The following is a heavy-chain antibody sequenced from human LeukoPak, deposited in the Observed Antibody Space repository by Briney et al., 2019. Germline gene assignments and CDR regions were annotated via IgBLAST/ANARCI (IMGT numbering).Heavy chain of an antibody. CDR2: TARSEST. D-gene: IGHD1-26*01. V-gene: IGHV3-23*01. CDR1: GFSFSSYA. J-gene: IGHJ4*02. Sequence: GGSLRLSCAASGFSFSSYAMSWVRQAPGKGLEWVSTTARSESTYYADSVKGRFTISRDNSKNTLYLQMDGLRAEDTALYFCAKDQQWELPHYFDYWGQGTLVTVSS. CDR3: AKDQQWELPHYFDY.